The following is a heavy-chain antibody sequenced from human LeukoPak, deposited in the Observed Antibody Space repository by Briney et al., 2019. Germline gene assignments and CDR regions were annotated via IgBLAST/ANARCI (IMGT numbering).Heavy chain of an antibody. CDR3: AASITMFDY. V-gene: IGHV3-7*02. CDR1: GFTFSRYW. CDR2: IKDDGTVK. D-gene: IGHD3-10*01. J-gene: IGHJ4*02. Sequence: GGSLRLSCAASGFTFSRYWMSWVRQAPGKGLEWVANIKDDGTVKYYVESVKGRFTISRDNAKNSLYLQMNSLRAEDTAVYYCAASITMFDYWGQGTLVTVSS.